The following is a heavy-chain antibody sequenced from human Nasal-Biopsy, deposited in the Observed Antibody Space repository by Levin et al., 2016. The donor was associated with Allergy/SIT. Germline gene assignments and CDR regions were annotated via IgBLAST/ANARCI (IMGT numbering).Heavy chain of an antibody. Sequence: SETLSLTCTVSGDSVSGGNYYWTWIRQPAGKGLEWIGRVYITGSTNYNPSLKSRVTISLDTSRNQVSLNLNSVTAADTAVYYCARATMARGVIKGDPFDIWGRGTKVTVSS. CDR3: ARATMARGVIKGDPFDI. J-gene: IGHJ3*02. CDR2: VYITGST. V-gene: IGHV4-61*02. D-gene: IGHD3-10*01. CDR1: GDSVSGGNYY.